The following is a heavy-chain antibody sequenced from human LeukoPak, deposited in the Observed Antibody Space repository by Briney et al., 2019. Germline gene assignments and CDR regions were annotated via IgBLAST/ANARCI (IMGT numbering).Heavy chain of an antibody. CDR1: GYSISSGYY. V-gene: IGHV4-38-2*02. CDR3: ARGRAYYDSSGYYTPPRRYYYYYYMDV. D-gene: IGHD3-22*01. CDR2: INHSGST. Sequence: PSETLSLTCTVSGYSISSGYYWGWIRQPPGKGLEWIGEINHSGSTNYNPSLKSRVTISVDTSKNQFSLKLSSVTAADTAVYYCARGRAYYDSSGYYTPPRRYYYYYYMDVWGKGTTVTVSS. J-gene: IGHJ6*03.